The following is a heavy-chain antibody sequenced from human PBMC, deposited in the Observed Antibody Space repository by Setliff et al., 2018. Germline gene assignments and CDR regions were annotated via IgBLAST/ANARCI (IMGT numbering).Heavy chain of an antibody. Sequence: SETLSLTCTVSGGSISSGDYYWSWIRQPPGKGLEWIGYIYYSGSTYYNPSLKSRVTISVDTSKNQFSLKLSSVTAADTAVYYWATIPQQTYYYDSSGYNQDDYWGQGTLVTVSS. CDR1: GGSISSGDYY. CDR3: ATIPQQTYYYDSSGYNQDDY. V-gene: IGHV4-30-4*08. D-gene: IGHD3-22*01. CDR2: IYYSGST. J-gene: IGHJ4*02.